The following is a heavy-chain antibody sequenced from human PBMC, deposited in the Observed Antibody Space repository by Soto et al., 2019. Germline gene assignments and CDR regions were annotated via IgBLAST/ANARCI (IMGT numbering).Heavy chain of an antibody. D-gene: IGHD2-2*02. V-gene: IGHV1-69*06. J-gene: IGHJ6*02. Sequence: QVQLVQSGAEVKKPGSSVKVSRKASGGTFSSYDISWVRQAPGQGLEWMGGIIPIFGTANYAQKFQGRVTITADKSTSTAYMELSSLRSEDTAVYYCARDGLGSSTSCYRCYYDYGMDVWGQGTTVTVSS. CDR1: GGTFSSYD. CDR2: IIPIFGTA. CDR3: ARDGLGSSTSCYRCYYDYGMDV.